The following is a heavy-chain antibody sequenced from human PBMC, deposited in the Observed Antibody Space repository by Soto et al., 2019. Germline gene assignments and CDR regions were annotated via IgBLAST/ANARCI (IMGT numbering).Heavy chain of an antibody. J-gene: IGHJ4*02. D-gene: IGHD3-9*01. CDR2: IYYSGST. CDR3: ARVRASPPDFDILTRDPYYFDY. Sequence: SEPLSLTCTVSGGSISSYYWSWIRQPPGKGLEWIGYIYYSGSTNYNPSLKSRVTISVDTSKNQFSLKLSSVTAADTAVYYCARVRASPPDFDILTRDPYYFDYWGQGTLVTVSS. CDR1: GGSISSYY. V-gene: IGHV4-59*01.